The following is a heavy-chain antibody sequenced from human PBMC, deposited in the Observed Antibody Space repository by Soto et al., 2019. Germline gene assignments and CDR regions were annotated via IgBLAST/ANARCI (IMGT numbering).Heavy chain of an antibody. D-gene: IGHD3-3*01. V-gene: IGHV4-39*01. CDR3: ARRRRSGFYYFDY. CDR1: GGSISSSSYY. Sequence: PSETLSLTCTVSGGSISSSSYYWGWIRQPPGKGLEWIGSIYYSGSTYYNPSLKSRVTISVDTSKNQFSLKLSSVTAADTAVYYCARRRRSGFYYFDYWGQGTLVTVSS. CDR2: IYYSGST. J-gene: IGHJ4*02.